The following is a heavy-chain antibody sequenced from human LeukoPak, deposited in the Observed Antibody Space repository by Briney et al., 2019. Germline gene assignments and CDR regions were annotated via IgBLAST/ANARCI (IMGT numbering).Heavy chain of an antibody. D-gene: IGHD3-22*01. CDR1: GFTFSSYA. V-gene: IGHV3-23*01. Sequence: GGSLRLSCAASGFTFSSYAMSWVRQAPGKGLEWVSGISTSGGSTSYADSVKGGFTISRDNPRNTLYMQVNSLRAEDTALYYCAIMHPYYDGSGYWVQWGQGTLVTVSS. CDR3: AIMHPYYDGSGYWVQ. CDR2: ISTSGGST. J-gene: IGHJ4*02.